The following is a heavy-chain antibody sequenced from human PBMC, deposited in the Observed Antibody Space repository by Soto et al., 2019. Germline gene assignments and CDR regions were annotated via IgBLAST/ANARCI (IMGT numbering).Heavy chain of an antibody. CDR3: AREGRHSGGMRESWFDP. Sequence: LSLTCAVSGDSISSRSHYWNWIRRVPGKGLEFIGYIFYTGATYYNPSLRGRISMSVDTSKNQFSLTLRSVTAADTAIYYCAREGRHSGGMRESWFDPWGQGTQVTVSS. CDR2: IFYTGAT. CDR1: GDSISSRSHY. J-gene: IGHJ5*02. V-gene: IGHV4-31*11. D-gene: IGHD3-10*01.